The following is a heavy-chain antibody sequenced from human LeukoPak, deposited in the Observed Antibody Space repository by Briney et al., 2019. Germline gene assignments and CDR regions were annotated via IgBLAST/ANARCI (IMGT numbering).Heavy chain of an antibody. Sequence: SETLSLTCAVYGGSFSGYYWSWIRQPPGKGLEWIGEINHSGSANYNPSLKSRVTISVDTSKNQFSLKLSSVTGADTAVYYCARVSTVVTDQDYWGQGTLVTVSS. CDR3: ARVSTVVTDQDY. J-gene: IGHJ4*02. V-gene: IGHV4-34*01. CDR2: INHSGSA. D-gene: IGHD4-23*01. CDR1: GGSFSGYY.